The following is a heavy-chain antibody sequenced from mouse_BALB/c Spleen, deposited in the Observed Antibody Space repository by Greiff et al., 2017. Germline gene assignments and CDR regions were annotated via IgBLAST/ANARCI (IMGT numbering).Heavy chain of an antibody. CDR3: ARSGGYYGAMDY. CDR1: GYAFSSSW. Sequence: QVQLQQSGPELVKPGASVKISCKASGYAFSSSWMNWVKQRPGQGLEWIGRIYPGDGDTNYNGKFKGKATLTADKSSSTAYMQLSSLTSVDSAVYFCARSGGYYGAMDYWGQGTSVTVSS. J-gene: IGHJ4*01. D-gene: IGHD2-3*01. CDR2: IYPGDGDT. V-gene: IGHV1-82*01.